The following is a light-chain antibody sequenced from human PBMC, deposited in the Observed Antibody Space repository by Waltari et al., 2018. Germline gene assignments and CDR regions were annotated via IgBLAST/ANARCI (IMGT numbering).Light chain of an antibody. CDR1: PSPVFSDGITY. CDR2: KVS. J-gene: IGKJ4*01. V-gene: IGKV2-30*01. CDR3: MHTAKWPFT. Sequence: VMSQSPVSLPVTLGQSASIPCWSNPSPVFSDGITYLNWFHQRPGQSPRRLISKVSHRDAGVPDRFSGSGSDTTFALTIDKMEAEDVGIYYCMHTAKWPFTFGGGTKVEI.